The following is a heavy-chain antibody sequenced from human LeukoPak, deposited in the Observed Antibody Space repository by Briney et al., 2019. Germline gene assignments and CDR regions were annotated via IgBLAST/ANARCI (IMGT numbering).Heavy chain of an antibody. D-gene: IGHD1-26*01. CDR2: INHSGST. CDR1: GGSISSSSYS. V-gene: IGHV4-39*07. Sequence: SETLPLTCTVSGGSISSSSYSWGWIRQPPGKGLEWIGEINHSGSTNYNPSLKSRVTISVDTSKNQFSLKLSSVTAADTAVYYCARETGATALRRNYYYYYMDVWGKGTTVTISS. CDR3: ARETGATALRRNYYYYYMDV. J-gene: IGHJ6*03.